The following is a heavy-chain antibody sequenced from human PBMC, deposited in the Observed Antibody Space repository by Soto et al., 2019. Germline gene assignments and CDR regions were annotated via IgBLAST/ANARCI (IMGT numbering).Heavy chain of an antibody. V-gene: IGHV3-23*01. J-gene: IGHJ4*02. CDR3: AKDRQPDGIWTFDS. CDR2: IGCCSGSGT. D-gene: IGHD3-9*01. Sequence: GGSLRLSCAASGFTFSTYTMNWVRQAPGKGLEWVSGIGCCSGSGTYYADFVKGRFTISRDNSKNMVFLQMNGLRAEDTAVYCCAKDRQPDGIWTFDSWGQGTPVTVSS. CDR1: GFTFSTYT.